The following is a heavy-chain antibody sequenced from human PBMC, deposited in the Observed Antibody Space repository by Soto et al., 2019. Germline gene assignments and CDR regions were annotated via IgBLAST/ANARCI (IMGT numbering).Heavy chain of an antibody. CDR1: GGSIRSRSYF. Sequence: QLQLQESGPVLVKPSETLSLTCTVSGGSIRSRSYFWGWMRQAPGKGMEWIGSINYSGSTYYNPSLQSRVTVSVDTSQNQFSLKLSSVTAADTAVYYCARHPSDFWFDPWGQGTLVTVSS. CDR3: ARHPSDFWFDP. D-gene: IGHD2-21*02. CDR2: INYSGST. J-gene: IGHJ5*02. V-gene: IGHV4-39*01.